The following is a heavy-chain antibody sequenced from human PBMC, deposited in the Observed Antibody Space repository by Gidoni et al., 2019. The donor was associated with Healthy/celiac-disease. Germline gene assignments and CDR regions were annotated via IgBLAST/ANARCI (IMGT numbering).Heavy chain of an antibody. CDR1: GFTVSSNY. CDR2: IYRGGST. J-gene: IGHJ4*02. V-gene: IGHV3-53*01. Sequence: EVQLVESGGGLIQPGGSLRLSCAASGFTVSSNYISWVGLAPGKGLEWVSVIYRGGSTYYADSVKGRFNISRDNSKNTLYLKMNSLRAEDTAVYYCARDLPGGAVLDWGQGTLVTVSS. D-gene: IGHD2-8*01. CDR3: ARDLPGGAVLD.